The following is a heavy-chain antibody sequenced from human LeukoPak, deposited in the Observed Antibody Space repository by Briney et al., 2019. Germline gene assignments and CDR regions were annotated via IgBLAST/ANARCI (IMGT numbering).Heavy chain of an antibody. V-gene: IGHV3-30*02. CDR1: GFTFSSYG. CDR3: ARVDFWSESNFDY. D-gene: IGHD3-3*01. Sequence: GGSLRLSCAAPGFTFSSYGMHWVRQAPGKGLEWVAFIRYDGSNKYYADSVKGRFTISRDNSKNTLYLQMNSLRAEDTAVYYCARVDFWSESNFDYWGQGTLVTVSS. CDR2: IRYDGSNK. J-gene: IGHJ4*02.